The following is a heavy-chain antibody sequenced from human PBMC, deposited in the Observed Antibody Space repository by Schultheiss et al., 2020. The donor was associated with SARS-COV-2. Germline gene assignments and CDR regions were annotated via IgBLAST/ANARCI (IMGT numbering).Heavy chain of an antibody. J-gene: IGHJ6*02. CDR1: GFTFSSYA. D-gene: IGHD6-19*01. CDR3: ARPLSDEGYSSGWYQGYYYYGMDV. Sequence: GGSLRLSCAASGFTFSSYAMHWVRQAPGKGLEWVAVISYDGSNKYYADSVKGRFTISRDNSKNTLYLQMNSLRAEDTAVYYCARPLSDEGYSSGWYQGYYYYGMDVWGQGTTVTVSS. CDR2: ISYDGSNK. V-gene: IGHV3-30*04.